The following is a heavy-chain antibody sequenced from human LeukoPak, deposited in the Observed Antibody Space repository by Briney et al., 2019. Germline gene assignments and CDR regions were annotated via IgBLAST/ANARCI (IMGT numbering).Heavy chain of an antibody. V-gene: IGHV3-30-3*01. D-gene: IGHD2/OR15-2a*01. CDR3: ARARGNIPDYFDY. J-gene: IGHJ4*02. CDR2: ISLDGTNK. CDR1: GFTFSRYT. Sequence: PGGSLRLSCAASGFTFSRYTIHWVRQAPGKGLEWVAVISLDGTNKYYADSVKGRFTISRDNSKNTLYLQMNSLGAEDTAVYYCARARGNIPDYFDYWGQGTLVTVSS.